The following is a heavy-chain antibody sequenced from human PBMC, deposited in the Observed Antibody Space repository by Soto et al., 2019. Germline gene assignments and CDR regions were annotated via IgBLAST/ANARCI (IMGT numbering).Heavy chain of an antibody. J-gene: IGHJ5*02. CDR2: IYYSGST. Sequence: QVQLQESGPRLVKPSQTLSLTCTVSGDSISSGVYYWSWIRQHPGEGLEWIGYIYYSGSTYYNPSLKSRVTMSVDTSKNQFSLKLSAVTAADTAVYYCARSFTLTIEANWFDPWGQGTLVTVSS. CDR1: GDSISSGVYY. D-gene: IGHD1-1*01. V-gene: IGHV4-31*03. CDR3: ARSFTLTIEANWFDP.